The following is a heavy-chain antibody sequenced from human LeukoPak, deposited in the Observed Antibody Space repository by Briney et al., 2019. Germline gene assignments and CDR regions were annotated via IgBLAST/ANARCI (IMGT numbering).Heavy chain of an antibody. J-gene: IGHJ6*03. Sequence: PGGSLRLSCAASGFTFSSCSMNWVRQAPGKGLEWVSSISSSSSYIYYADSVKGRFTISRDNAKNSLYLQMNSLRAEDTAVYYCARITYYDILTGYSTAMDVWGKGTTVTVSS. D-gene: IGHD3-9*01. CDR2: ISSSSSYI. CDR3: ARITYYDILTGYSTAMDV. CDR1: GFTFSSCS. V-gene: IGHV3-21*01.